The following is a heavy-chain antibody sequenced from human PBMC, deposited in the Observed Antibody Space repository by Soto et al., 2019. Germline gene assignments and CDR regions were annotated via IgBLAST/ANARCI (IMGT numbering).Heavy chain of an antibody. V-gene: IGHV4-39*01. CDR3: ARGLNLGLRYYYDSSGYYLDY. CDR1: GGSISSSPYN. J-gene: IGHJ4*02. CDR2: ISYSSTT. Sequence: SETLSLTCNVSGGSISSSPYNWGWIRQPPKTGLDWIGTISYSSTTYYNPSLKSRVTMSVDTSKNQFSLKLSSVTAADTAVYYCARGLNLGLRYYYDSSGYYLDYWGQGTLVTVSS. D-gene: IGHD3-22*01.